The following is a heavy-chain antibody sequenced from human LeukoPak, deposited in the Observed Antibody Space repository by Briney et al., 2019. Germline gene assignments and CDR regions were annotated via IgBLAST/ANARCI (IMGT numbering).Heavy chain of an antibody. V-gene: IGHV3-23*01. J-gene: IGHJ3*02. CDR3: ARERTSGRLGAFDI. D-gene: IGHD6-19*01. CDR2: LTAAGGTT. Sequence: GGSLTLSCAAAAFMFSSYAMSWVRQAAGKGLEWVSALTAAGGTTYFADSVMGRFSISRDISKNTLFLQMNSLRADDTAVYYCARERTSGRLGAFDIWGQGTMVTVSS. CDR1: AFMFSSYA.